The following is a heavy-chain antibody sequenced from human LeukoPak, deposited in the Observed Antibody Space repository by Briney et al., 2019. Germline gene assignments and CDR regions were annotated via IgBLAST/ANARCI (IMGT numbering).Heavy chain of an antibody. CDR3: ARDRSTVTTRSPGY. V-gene: IGHV3-74*01. Sequence: GGSLRLSCAASGFTFSDYWMHWVRQAPGKGLVWVSRINTDGSSTNYADSVKGRFTISRDNAKNTLYLRMNSLRAEDTAVYYCARDRSTVTTRSPGYWGQGTLVTVSS. J-gene: IGHJ4*02. D-gene: IGHD4-17*01. CDR1: GFTFSDYW. CDR2: INTDGSST.